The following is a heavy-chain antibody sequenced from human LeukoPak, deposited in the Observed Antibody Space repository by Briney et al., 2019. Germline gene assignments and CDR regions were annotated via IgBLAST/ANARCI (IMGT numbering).Heavy chain of an antibody. D-gene: IGHD6-19*01. J-gene: IGHJ4*02. Sequence: PSETLSLTCTVSGGSSSSSSYSWGWIRQPPGKGLEWLGSIHYSGSTYYNPSLKSRVTISVDTSKNQFSLKLSSVTAADTAVYYCARHYSGWYNFFDHWGQGTLVTVSS. CDR3: ARHYSGWYNFFDH. CDR2: IHYSGST. V-gene: IGHV4-39*01. CDR1: GGSSSSSSYS.